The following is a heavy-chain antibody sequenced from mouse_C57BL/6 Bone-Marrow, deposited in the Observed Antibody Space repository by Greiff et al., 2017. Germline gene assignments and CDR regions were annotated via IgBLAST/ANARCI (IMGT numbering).Heavy chain of an antibody. J-gene: IGHJ3*01. Sequence: EVKLVESGGGLVQPGGSLKLSCAASGFTFSDYGMAWVRQAPRKGPEWVAFISNLAYSIYYADTVTGRFTISRENAKNTLYLEMSSLRSEDTAMYYCARHQGDVGFAYWGQGTLVTVSA. D-gene: IGHD3-2*02. CDR1: GFTFSDYG. V-gene: IGHV5-15*01. CDR3: ARHQGDVGFAY. CDR2: ISNLAYSI.